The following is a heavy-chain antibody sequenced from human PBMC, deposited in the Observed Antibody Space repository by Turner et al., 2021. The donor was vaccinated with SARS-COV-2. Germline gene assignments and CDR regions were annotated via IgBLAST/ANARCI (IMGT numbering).Heavy chain of an antibody. CDR2: ISSSSSYI. CDR3: ARGLGSKTTVVTPFGY. D-gene: IGHD4-17*01. J-gene: IGHJ4*02. Sequence: EVQLVESGGGLVKPGVSLRLSCAASGFTFNSYSMNWVRQAPGKGLEWVSFISSSSSYIYYADSVKGRFTISRDNAKNSLYLQMNSLRAEDTAVYYCARGLGSKTTVVTPFGYWGQGTLVTVSS. V-gene: IGHV3-21*01. CDR1: GFTFNSYS.